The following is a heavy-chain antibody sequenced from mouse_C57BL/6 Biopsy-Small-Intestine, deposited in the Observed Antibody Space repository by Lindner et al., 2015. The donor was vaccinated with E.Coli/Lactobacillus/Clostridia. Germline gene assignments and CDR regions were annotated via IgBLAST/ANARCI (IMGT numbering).Heavy chain of an antibody. CDR3: ARGDYGSSYGAMDF. D-gene: IGHD1-1*01. CDR2: IYPGDGDT. Sequence: VQLQESGAELVKPGASVKISCKVSGYAFSSYWMNWVKQRPGKGLEWIGQIYPGDGDTNYNGNFKGKATLTADKSSSTAYMQLSSLTSEDSAVYFCARGDYGSSYGAMDFWGQGTSVTVSS. J-gene: IGHJ4*01. CDR1: GYAFSSYW. V-gene: IGHV1-80*01.